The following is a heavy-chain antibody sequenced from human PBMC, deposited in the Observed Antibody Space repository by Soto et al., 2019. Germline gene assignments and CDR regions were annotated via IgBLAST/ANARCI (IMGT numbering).Heavy chain of an antibody. J-gene: IGHJ6*03. CDR2: ISGSGGST. V-gene: IGHV3-23*01. CDR1: GFTFSSYA. CDR3: AKGGVIGYYYYYMDV. D-gene: IGHD2-21*01. Sequence: GGSLRLSCAASGFTFSSYAMSWVRQAPGEGLEWVSAISGSGGSTYYADSVKGRFTISRDNSKNTLYLQMNSLRAEDTAVYYCAKGGVIGYYYYYMDVWGKGTTVTVSS.